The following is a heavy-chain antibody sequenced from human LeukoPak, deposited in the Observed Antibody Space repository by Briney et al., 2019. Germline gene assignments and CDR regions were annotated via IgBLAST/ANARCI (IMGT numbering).Heavy chain of an antibody. V-gene: IGHV3-21*01. D-gene: IGHD2-2*01. CDR1: GFTLSSYS. CDR2: ISSSSSYI. CDR3: ARDRGVVPAAIYYYYYYGMDV. Sequence: GGSLRLSCAASGFTLSSYSMNWVRQAPGKGLEWVSSISSSSSYIYYADSVKGRFTISRDNAKNSLYLQMNSLRAEDTAVYYCARDRGVVPAAIYYYYYYGMDVWGQGTTVTVSS. J-gene: IGHJ6*02.